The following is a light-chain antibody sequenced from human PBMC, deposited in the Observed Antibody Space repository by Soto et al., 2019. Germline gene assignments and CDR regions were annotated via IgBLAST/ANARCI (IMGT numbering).Light chain of an antibody. J-gene: IGKJ4*01. CDR2: WAS. CDR1: QSVSTNNKNY. Sequence: DIVMTQSPDSLAVSLGERATINCKSSQSVSTNNKNYLARYQLKPGQPPKLLIYWASTRESGVPDRFTGSGSGTDFSLTISSLQAEDVAVYYCQQYYSPPVTFGGGTKVEIK. CDR3: QQYYSPPVT. V-gene: IGKV4-1*01.